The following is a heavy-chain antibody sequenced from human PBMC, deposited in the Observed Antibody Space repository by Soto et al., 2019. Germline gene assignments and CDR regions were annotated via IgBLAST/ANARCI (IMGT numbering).Heavy chain of an antibody. CDR2: INHSGTI. J-gene: IGHJ6*02. Sequence: SETLSLTCAVSGGSFSGFYWTWIRQPPGEGLEWIGEINHSGTINFNPSLRSRLTISLDSSKKHFSLKLTSLTAADAAVYYCARADRTLVTSYGLDVWGQGTTVTVSS. V-gene: IGHV4-34*01. CDR1: GGSFSGFY. CDR3: ARADRTLVTSYGLDV. D-gene: IGHD2-21*02.